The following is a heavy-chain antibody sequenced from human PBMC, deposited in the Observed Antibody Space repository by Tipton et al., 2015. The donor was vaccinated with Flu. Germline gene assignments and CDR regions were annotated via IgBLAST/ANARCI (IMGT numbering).Heavy chain of an antibody. Sequence: TNYNPSLKSRLTMSVDASKQQFSLKLSSMTAADTAVYYCATVTSFYFFFDSWGQGTLVAVSS. CDR3: ATVTSFYFFFDS. D-gene: IGHD2-2*01. V-gene: IGHV4-4*07. CDR2: T. J-gene: IGHJ4*02.